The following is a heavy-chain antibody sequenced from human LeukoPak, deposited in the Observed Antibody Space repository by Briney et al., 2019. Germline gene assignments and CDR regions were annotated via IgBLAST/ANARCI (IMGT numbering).Heavy chain of an antibody. D-gene: IGHD3-16*01. J-gene: IGHJ4*02. CDR3: GRHNYGRFDY. CDR1: GYSITDSY. CDR2: GDPRSGAA. Sequence: ASVKVSCKASGYSITDSYIHWVRQTRGQGLEWLGWGDPRSGAAVYAQKFQGRVTMTRDTSLNTAYMEMTGLIPDDTAVYFCGRHNYGRFDYWGQGTLVTVSS. V-gene: IGHV1-2*02.